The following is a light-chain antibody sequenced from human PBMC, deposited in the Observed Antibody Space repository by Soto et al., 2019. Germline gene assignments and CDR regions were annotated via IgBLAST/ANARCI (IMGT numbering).Light chain of an antibody. CDR2: AAS. V-gene: IGKV1-17*03. J-gene: IGKJ1*01. CDR3: QHYHDYPWT. CDR1: QGISNY. Sequence: DIQMTQSPSAMSASVGDRVTITCRASQGISNYLALFQQKPGKVPKRLIYAASSLQSGVPSRFSGGGSETEFTLTISSLQPDDVATYYCQHYHDYPWTFGQGTKVDIK.